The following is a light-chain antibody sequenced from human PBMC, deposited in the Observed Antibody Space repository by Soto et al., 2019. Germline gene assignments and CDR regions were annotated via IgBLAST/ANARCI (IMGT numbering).Light chain of an antibody. J-gene: IGKJ4*01. Sequence: DVVMTQSPPSLPVTPGQPASISCRSSQSLLYHDGNTYLNWFHQRPGQSPRRLIYKVSIRDSGVPDRFSGGGSVTDFTPKISRVEAEDAGTYYCMQGTHWPLTFGGGTKVEIK. CDR1: QSLLYHDGNTY. CDR2: KVS. V-gene: IGKV2-30*01. CDR3: MQGTHWPLT.